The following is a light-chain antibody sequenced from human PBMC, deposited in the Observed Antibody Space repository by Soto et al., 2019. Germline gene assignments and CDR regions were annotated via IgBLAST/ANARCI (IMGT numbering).Light chain of an antibody. CDR3: QQYNNWPPWT. V-gene: IGKV3-15*01. CDR1: QSVSSN. Sequence: EIFLTQSPGTLSLSPGERATLSCRAIQSVSSNYLAWYQQKPGQAPRVLIYGASTRATGIPARFSGSGSGTEFTLTISSLQSEDFAVYYCQQYNNWPPWTFGQGTKVDIK. CDR2: GAS. J-gene: IGKJ1*01.